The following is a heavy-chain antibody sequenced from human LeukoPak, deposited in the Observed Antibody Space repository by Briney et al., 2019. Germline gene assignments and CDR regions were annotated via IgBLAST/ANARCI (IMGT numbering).Heavy chain of an antibody. Sequence: SETLSLTCTVSGGSISSYYWSWIRQPPGKGLEWIGYIYYSGSTNYNPSLKSRVTISVDTSKNQFSLKLSSVTAADTAVYYCARVYYDSSGYYFDYWGQGALVTVSS. CDR3: ARVYYDSSGYYFDY. V-gene: IGHV4-59*01. D-gene: IGHD3-22*01. CDR1: GGSISSYY. J-gene: IGHJ4*02. CDR2: IYYSGST.